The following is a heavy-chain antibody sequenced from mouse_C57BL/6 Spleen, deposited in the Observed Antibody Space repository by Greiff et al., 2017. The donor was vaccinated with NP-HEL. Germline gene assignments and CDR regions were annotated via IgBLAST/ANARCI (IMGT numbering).Heavy chain of an antibody. J-gene: IGHJ2*01. CDR2: IYPGDGDT. CDR1: GYAFSSYW. V-gene: IGHV1-80*01. Sequence: QVQLQQSGAELVKPGASVKISCKASGYAFSSYWMNWVKQRPGKGLEWIGQIYPGDGDTNYNGKFKGKATLTADKSSSTAYMQRSSLTSEDSAVYFCASDYYGSSYEDYWGQGTTLTVSS. CDR3: ASDYYGSSYEDY. D-gene: IGHD1-1*01.